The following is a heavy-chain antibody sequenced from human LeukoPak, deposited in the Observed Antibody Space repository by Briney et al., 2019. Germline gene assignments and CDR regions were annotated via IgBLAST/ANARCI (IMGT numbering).Heavy chain of an antibody. CDR2: IYSGGTT. D-gene: IGHD2-2*01. Sequence: GGSLRLSCAASGFTVSSNYMSWVRQAPGKGLEWVSIIYSGGTTYYADSVKGRFTISRDISKNTVYLQTNGLRAEDTAVFYCARALPAASHTSFDYWGQGTLVTVSS. CDR3: ARALPAASHTSFDY. V-gene: IGHV3-66*01. J-gene: IGHJ4*02. CDR1: GFTVSSNY.